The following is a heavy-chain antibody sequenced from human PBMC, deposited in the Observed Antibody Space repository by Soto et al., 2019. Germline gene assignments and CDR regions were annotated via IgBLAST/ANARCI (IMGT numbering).Heavy chain of an antibody. J-gene: IGHJ5*02. Sequence: VQLQESGPGLVKPSQTLSLTCTVSSGSISSADYYWSWIRQPPGKGLEWIGYIYYTGSAYYNPSLKSRVTMSVDTSKNQFSLMVTSVTAADTAVYYCASGGSSNWFDPWGQGTLVTVSS. CDR2: IYYTGSA. CDR3: ASGGSSNWFDP. CDR1: SGSISSADYY. V-gene: IGHV4-30-4*01. D-gene: IGHD1-26*01.